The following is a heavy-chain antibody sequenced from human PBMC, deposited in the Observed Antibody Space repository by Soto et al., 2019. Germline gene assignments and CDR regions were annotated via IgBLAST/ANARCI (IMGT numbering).Heavy chain of an antibody. D-gene: IGHD3-16*02. V-gene: IGHV4-59*01. CDR1: GGSISSYY. J-gene: IGHJ4*02. CDR3: ARAVNDYVWGSYRYPSPYYFDY. Sequence: PSETLSLTCTVSGGSISSYYWSWIRQPPGKGLEWIGYIYYSGSTNYNPSLKSRVTISVDTSKNQFSLKLSSVTAADTAVYYCARAVNDYVWGSYRYPSPYYFDYWGQGTLVTVSS. CDR2: IYYSGST.